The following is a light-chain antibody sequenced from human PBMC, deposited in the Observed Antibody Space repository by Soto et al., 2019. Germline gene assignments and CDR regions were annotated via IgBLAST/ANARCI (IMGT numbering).Light chain of an antibody. CDR1: QSVRSSY. CDR3: QQYGNPPQT. V-gene: IGKV3-20*01. CDR2: GAS. J-gene: IGKJ1*01. Sequence: ETVLTQSPGTLSLTPGERVTLSCRASQSVRSSYLAWYQQKPGQAPRLLIYGASGRATGIPDRFSGSGSGTDFTLTISRLEPEDFAVYCCQQYGNPPQTFGQGTKVEIK.